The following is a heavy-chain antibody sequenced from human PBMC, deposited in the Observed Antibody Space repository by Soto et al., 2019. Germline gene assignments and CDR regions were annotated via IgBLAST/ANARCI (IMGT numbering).Heavy chain of an antibody. CDR1: GFTFITYT. V-gene: IGHV3-21*01. CDR2: ISTGGTSSYI. J-gene: IGHJ4*02. CDR3: ARDPVAAMVPYYFDY. Sequence: GGSLRLSCAASGFTFITYTMSWVRQAPGKGLEWVSSISTGGTSSYIYYADSVKGRFTISRDNAKNSLYLQMNSLRAEDTAFYYCARDPVAAMVPYYFDYWGQGTLVTVSS. D-gene: IGHD5-18*01.